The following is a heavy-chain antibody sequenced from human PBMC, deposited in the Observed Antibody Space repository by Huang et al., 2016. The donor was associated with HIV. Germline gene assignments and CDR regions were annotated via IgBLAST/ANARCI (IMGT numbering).Heavy chain of an antibody. CDR2: ISFDGSRE. D-gene: IGHD3-16*02. CDR3: VTDEQRGVIVTKAFDI. CDR1: GLIFTNYA. Sequence: QGQLLESGGGVVQPGKSLRPSCAASGLIFTNYALHWVRQAPGKGLEWVARISFDGSREYYGDSVKGRFAISRDNSKNTVYLQMNILTADDTAVYYCVTDEQRGVIVTKAFDIWGQGTLVTVSS. V-gene: IGHV3-30*09. J-gene: IGHJ3*02.